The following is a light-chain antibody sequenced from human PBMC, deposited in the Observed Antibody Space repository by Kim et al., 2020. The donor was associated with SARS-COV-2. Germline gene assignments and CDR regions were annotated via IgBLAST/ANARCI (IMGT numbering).Light chain of an antibody. Sequence: QAVVTQEPSLTVSPGGTVTLTCGSSTGAVTSGHYPYWFQQKPGQAPRTLIYDTSNKHTWTPARFSGSLLGGKAALTLSGAQPEDEAEYYCLLPYSGPLVIGGGTQLAVL. CDR1: TGAVTSGHY. CDR3: LLPYSGPLV. CDR2: DTS. J-gene: IGLJ3*02. V-gene: IGLV7-46*01.